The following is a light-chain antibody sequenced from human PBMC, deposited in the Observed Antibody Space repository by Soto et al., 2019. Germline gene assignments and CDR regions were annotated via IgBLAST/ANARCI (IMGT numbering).Light chain of an antibody. CDR1: QSVSRN. J-gene: IGKJ5*01. Sequence: ERLMTQSPSTLAVSPGERATLSCRASQSVSRNLAWYQQKPGQAPRLLIYGASTRATGIPASFSGSGSGTDFTLTISRLEHDDFAVYYCQQRNVWPPITFGQGTRLEIK. V-gene: IGKV3-15*01. CDR2: GAS. CDR3: QQRNVWPPIT.